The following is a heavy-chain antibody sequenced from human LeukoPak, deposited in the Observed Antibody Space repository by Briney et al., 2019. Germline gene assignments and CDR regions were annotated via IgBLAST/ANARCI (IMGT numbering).Heavy chain of an antibody. Sequence: SETLSLTCTVSGGSFSSSSNYWGWIRQPPGKGLEWIGSIYYSGSTYYKPSLKSRVTIAVDTSENQFSLKLSSVTAADTAVYYCARITYYDFWSGYYNLGHYFDYWGQGTLVTLSS. CDR2: IYYSGST. V-gene: IGHV4-39*01. J-gene: IGHJ4*02. D-gene: IGHD3-3*01. CDR3: ARITYYDFWSGYYNLGHYFDY. CDR1: GGSFSSSSNY.